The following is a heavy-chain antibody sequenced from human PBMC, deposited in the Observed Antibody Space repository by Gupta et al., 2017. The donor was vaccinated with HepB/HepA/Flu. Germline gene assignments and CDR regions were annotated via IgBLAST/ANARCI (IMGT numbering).Heavy chain of an antibody. CDR3: ARHLRGNNAFDY. CDR2: IFRGGST. V-gene: IGHV4-4*02. Sequence: QVQLQESGPRLVRPSGTLSLTCVVSDGSITSNWWSWVRQPPGKGLEWIEEIFRGGSTTYKLSLENRVTIFMDTSRNQVSLNLNSVTAADTAVYYCARHLRGNNAFDYWGPGALVTVSP. CDR1: DGSITSNW. J-gene: IGHJ4*02. D-gene: IGHD4-17*01.